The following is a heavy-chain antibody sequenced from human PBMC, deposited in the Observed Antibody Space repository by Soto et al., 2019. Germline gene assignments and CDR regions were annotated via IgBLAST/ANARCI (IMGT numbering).Heavy chain of an antibody. D-gene: IGHD3-22*01. J-gene: IGHJ4*02. CDR1: GFTFSSYA. V-gene: IGHV3-30-3*01. CDR2: ISYDGSNK. Sequence: GGSLRLSCAASGFTFSSYAMHWVGQAPGKGLEWVAVISYDGSNKYYADSVKGRFTISRDNSKNTLYLQMNSLRAEDTAVYYCARDRLVAYYDSSGYHYYFDFWGQGTLVTVSS. CDR3: ARDRLVAYYDSSGYHYYFDF.